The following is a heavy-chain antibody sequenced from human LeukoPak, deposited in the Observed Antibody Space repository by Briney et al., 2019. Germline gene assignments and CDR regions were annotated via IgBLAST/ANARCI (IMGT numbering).Heavy chain of an antibody. D-gene: IGHD1-26*01. V-gene: IGHV4-4*07. CDR3: ARGEWDLLFDY. CDR2: IYTTGST. CDR1: DGSISTYY. Sequence: TSETLSLTCTVSDGSISTYYWSWIRQPAGKGLEWIGRIYTTGSTNYNPSLKSRVTMSVDTSKNQFSLKLSSVTAADTAVYYCARGEWDLLFDYWGQGTLVTVSS. J-gene: IGHJ4*02.